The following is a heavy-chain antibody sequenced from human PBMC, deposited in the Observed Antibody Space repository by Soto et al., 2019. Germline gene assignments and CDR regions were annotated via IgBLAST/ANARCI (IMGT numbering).Heavy chain of an antibody. CDR1: GFTFSSYW. V-gene: IGHV3-7*01. J-gene: IGHJ6*03. Sequence: GGSLRLSCAASGFTFSSYWMSWVRQAPGKGLEWVANIKQDGSEKYYVDSVKGRFTISRDNAKNSLYLQMNSLRAEDTAVYYCARAPESNYYYYYMDVWGKGTTVTVSS. D-gene: IGHD3-10*01. CDR3: ARAPESNYYYYYMDV. CDR2: IKQDGSEK.